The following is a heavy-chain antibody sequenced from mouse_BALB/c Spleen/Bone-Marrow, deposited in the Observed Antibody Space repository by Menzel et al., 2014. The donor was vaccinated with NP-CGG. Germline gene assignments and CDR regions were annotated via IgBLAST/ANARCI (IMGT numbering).Heavy chain of an antibody. V-gene: IGHV1-69*02. D-gene: IGHD1-1*01. CDR3: TREGYYGSSYVDY. Sequence: VQLQQSGAELVRPGASVKLSCKASGYTFTSYWINWVKQRPGQGLEWIGNIYPSDSYTNYNRKFKDKATLTVDKSSSTAYMQLSSPTSEDSAVYYCTREGYYGSSYVDYWGQGTTLTVSS. J-gene: IGHJ2*01. CDR2: IYPSDSYT. CDR1: GYTFTSYW.